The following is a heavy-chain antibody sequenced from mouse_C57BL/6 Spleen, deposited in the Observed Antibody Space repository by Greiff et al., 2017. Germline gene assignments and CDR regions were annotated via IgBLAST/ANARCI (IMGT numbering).Heavy chain of an antibody. Sequence: VKLQESGPELVKPGASVKISCKASGYAFSSSWMNWVKQRPGKGLEWIGRIYPGDGDTNYNRKFKGKATLTADKSSSTAYMQLSSLTSERSAVYFCARSVTTQCDFGYWGQGTTLTVSS. CDR3: ARSVTTQCDFGY. CDR1: GYAFSSSW. J-gene: IGHJ2*01. V-gene: IGHV1-82*01. CDR2: IYPGDGDT. D-gene: IGHD3-2*02.